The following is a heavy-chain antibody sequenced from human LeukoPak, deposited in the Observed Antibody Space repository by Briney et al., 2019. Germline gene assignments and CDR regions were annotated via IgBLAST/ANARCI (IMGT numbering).Heavy chain of an antibody. V-gene: IGHV4-59*08. J-gene: IGHJ5*02. CDR2: IYYSGST. CDR3: ARHFDTLGWFDP. D-gene: IGHD3-9*01. CDR1: GGSISSYY. Sequence: SETLSLTCTVSGGSISSYYWSWIRQPPGKGLEWIGYIYYSGSTNYNPSLKSRVTISVDTSKNQFSLKLSSVTAADTAVYYCARHFDTLGWFDPWGQGTLVTVSS.